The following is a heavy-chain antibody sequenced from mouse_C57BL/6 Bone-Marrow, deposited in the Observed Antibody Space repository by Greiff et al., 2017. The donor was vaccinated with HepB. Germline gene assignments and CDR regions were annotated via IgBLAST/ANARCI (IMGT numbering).Heavy chain of an antibody. D-gene: IGHD1-1*01. CDR3: ARSDYGSSPDY. CDR1: GYTFTSYT. V-gene: IGHV1-4*01. CDR2: INPSSGYT. J-gene: IGHJ2*01. Sequence: QVQLKQSGAELARPGASVKMSCKASGYTFTSYTMHWVKQRPGQGLEWIGYINPSSGYTKYNQKFKDKATLTADKSSSTAYMQLSSLTSEDSAVYYCARSDYGSSPDYWGQGTTLTVSS.